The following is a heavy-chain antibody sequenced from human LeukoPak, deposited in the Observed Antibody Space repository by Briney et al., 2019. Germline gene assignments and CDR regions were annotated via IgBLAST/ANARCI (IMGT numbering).Heavy chain of an antibody. CDR2: IIPIFGTA. D-gene: IGHD6-6*01. J-gene: IGHJ6*03. Sequence: SVKVSCKASGGTFSSYAISWVRQAPGQGLEWMGGIIPIFGTANYAQKFQGRVAITADESTSTAYMGLSSLRSEDTAVYYCARDGRAAARPSYYYYYMDVWGKGTTVTVSS. CDR1: GGTFSSYA. V-gene: IGHV1-69*13. CDR3: ARDGRAAARPSYYYYYMDV.